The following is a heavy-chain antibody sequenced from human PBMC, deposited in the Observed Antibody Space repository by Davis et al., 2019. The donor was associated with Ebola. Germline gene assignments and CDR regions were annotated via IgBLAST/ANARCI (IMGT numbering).Heavy chain of an antibody. CDR1: GGSFSGYY. V-gene: IGHV4-34*01. CDR2: INHSGST. J-gene: IGHJ6*02. D-gene: IGHD2-2*01. Sequence: SETLSLTCAVYGGSFSGYYWSWIRQPPGKGLEWIGEINHSGSTNYNPSLKSRVTISVDTSKNQFSLKLSSVTAADTAVYYCARGRRGIEDIVVVPAAKYYYYGMDVWGQGTTVTVSS. CDR3: ARGRRGIEDIVVVPAAKYYYYGMDV.